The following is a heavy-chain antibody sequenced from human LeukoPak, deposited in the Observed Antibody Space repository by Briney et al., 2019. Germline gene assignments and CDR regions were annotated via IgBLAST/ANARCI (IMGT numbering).Heavy chain of an antibody. Sequence: GSLRLSCAASGFTFSDYYMSWIRQAPGKGLEWVSYISSSSSYTNYADSVKGRFTISRDNSKNTIYLQMNSLGAEDTAVYYCVKGLRSYGYSLFDYWGQGSLVTVSS. CDR3: VKGLRSYGYSLFDY. D-gene: IGHD5-18*01. CDR1: GFTFSDYY. CDR2: ISSSSSYT. V-gene: IGHV3-11*05. J-gene: IGHJ4*02.